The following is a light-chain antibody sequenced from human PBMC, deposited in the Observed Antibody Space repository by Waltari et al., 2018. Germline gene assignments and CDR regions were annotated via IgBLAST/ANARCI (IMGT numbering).Light chain of an antibody. CDR3: CSYVGRSASG. CDR1: TSDVGKYNL. CDR2: EVN. J-gene: IGLJ2*01. Sequence: QSALTQPASVSGSPGQSITISCTGTTSDVGKYNLVSWYQHYPGKPPKLIIYEVNKRPSGVSNRFPCSKSGDTPSLTISELLVEDESTYYGCSYVGRSASGFGGGTTLAVL. V-gene: IGLV2-23*02.